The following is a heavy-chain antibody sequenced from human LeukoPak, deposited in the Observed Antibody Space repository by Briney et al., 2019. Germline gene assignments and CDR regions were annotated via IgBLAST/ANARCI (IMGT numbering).Heavy chain of an antibody. CDR1: GGSISSYY. D-gene: IGHD5-24*01. CDR3: ARHERDASLDHALDI. J-gene: IGHJ3*02. CDR2: IYYSGST. V-gene: IGHV4-59*08. Sequence: SETLSLTCTVSGGSISSYYWSWIRQPPGKGLEWIGYIYYSGSTSYNPSLKSRVTILVDTSKNQFSVKLSSVTAADTAMYYCARHERDASLDHALDIWGQGTMVTVSS.